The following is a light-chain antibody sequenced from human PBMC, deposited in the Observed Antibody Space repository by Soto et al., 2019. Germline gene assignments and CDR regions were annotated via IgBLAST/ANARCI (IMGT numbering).Light chain of an antibody. CDR3: QQRSNWPT. Sequence: EIVLRQSPATLSLSPGERATLSCRASQSVSNYLAWYQQKPGQAPRLLIYDASNRATGIPARFSGSGSGTDFTLTINSLEPEDFAVYYCQQRSNWPTFGGGTKVDIK. CDR1: QSVSNY. J-gene: IGKJ4*01. CDR2: DAS. V-gene: IGKV3-11*01.